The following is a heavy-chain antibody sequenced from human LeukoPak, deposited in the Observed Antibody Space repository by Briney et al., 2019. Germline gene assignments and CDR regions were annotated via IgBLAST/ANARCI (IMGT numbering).Heavy chain of an antibody. D-gene: IGHD1-1*01. CDR2: ISGSGGST. CDR1: GFTFSSYA. J-gene: IGHJ3*02. Sequence: RTGGSLRLSCAASGFTFSSYAMSWVRQAPGKGLEWVSAISGSGGSTYYADSVKGRFTISRDNSKNTLYLQMNSLRAEDTAVYYCAKDRWTEVDAFDIWGQGTMVTVSS. CDR3: AKDRWTEVDAFDI. V-gene: IGHV3-23*01.